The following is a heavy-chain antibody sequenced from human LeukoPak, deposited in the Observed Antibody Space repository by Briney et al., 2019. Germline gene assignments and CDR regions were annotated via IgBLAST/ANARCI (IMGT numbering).Heavy chain of an antibody. D-gene: IGHD2-2*01. V-gene: IGHV1-2*02. CDR2: MNPNSGGT. Sequence: ASVKVSCKASGYTFTSYDINWVRQATGQGLEWMGWMNPNSGGTNYAQKFQGRVTMTRDTSISTAYMELSRLRSDDTAVYYCARDPGKDVVPAATNYYYYYMDVWGKGTTVTVSS. CDR3: ARDPGKDVVPAATNYYYYYMDV. J-gene: IGHJ6*03. CDR1: GYTFTSYD.